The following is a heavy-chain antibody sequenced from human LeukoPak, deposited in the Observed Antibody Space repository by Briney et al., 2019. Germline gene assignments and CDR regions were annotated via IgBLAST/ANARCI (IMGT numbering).Heavy chain of an antibody. CDR1: GGSISSSSYY. CDR2: IYYSGST. CDR3: VREILYCSGGSCYRGPFDN. Sequence: SETLSLTCTVSGGSISSSSYYWGWIRQPPGKGLEWIGSIYYSGSTYYNPSLKSRVTISVDTSKNQFSLKLNSVTAADTAVYYCVREILYCSGGSCYRGPFDNWGQGTLVTVSA. J-gene: IGHJ4*02. D-gene: IGHD2-15*01. V-gene: IGHV4-39*02.